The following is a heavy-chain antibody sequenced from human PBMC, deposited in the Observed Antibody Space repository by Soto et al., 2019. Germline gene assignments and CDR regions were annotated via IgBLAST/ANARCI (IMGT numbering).Heavy chain of an antibody. D-gene: IGHD5-18*01. J-gene: IGHJ6*02. CDR2: IYPGDSDT. V-gene: IGHV5-51*01. Sequence: PGESLKMSCKGSGYSFTSYWIGWVRQMPGKGLEWMGIIYPGDSDTRYNPSFQGQVTISADKSISTAYLQWSSLKASNTAMYYCASRLYSYGYVDYYYGMDVWGQGTTVTVSS. CDR3: ASRLYSYGYVDYYYGMDV. CDR1: GYSFTSYW.